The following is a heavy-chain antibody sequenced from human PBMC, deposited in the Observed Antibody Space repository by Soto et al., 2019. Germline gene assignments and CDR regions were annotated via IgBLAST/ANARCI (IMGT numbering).Heavy chain of an antibody. CDR1: DGSSSSSSYY. J-gene: IGHJ4*02. V-gene: IGHV4-39*01. CDR2: IYYSGST. D-gene: IGHD3-22*01. Sequence: LSDTSSVADGSSSSSSYYRGRNRQPPGKGLEWIGSIYYSGSTYYNPSLKSRVTISVDTSKNQFSLKLSSVTAADTAVYYCARRAFIGRYYYDSSGQYMDYWGQGTLVTVSS. CDR3: ARRAFIGRYYYDSSGQYMDY.